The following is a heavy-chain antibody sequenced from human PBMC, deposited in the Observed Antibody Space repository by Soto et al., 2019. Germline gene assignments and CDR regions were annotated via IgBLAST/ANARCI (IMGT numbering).Heavy chain of an antibody. CDR1: GYSFTSYW. J-gene: IGHJ1*01. D-gene: IGHD2-15*01. CDR3: ASQYCSGGSCSRAYFQN. CDR2: IYPGDSDT. Sequence: GESLKISCKGSGYSFTSYWIGWVRQMPGKGLEWMGIIYPGDSDTRYSPSFQGQVTISADKSISTAYLQWSSLKASDTAMYYCASQYCSGGSCSRAYFQNWGQGTLVTVSS. V-gene: IGHV5-51*01.